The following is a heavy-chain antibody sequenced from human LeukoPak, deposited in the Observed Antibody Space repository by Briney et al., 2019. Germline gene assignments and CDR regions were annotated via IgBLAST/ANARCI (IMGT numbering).Heavy chain of an antibody. D-gene: IGHD1-7*01. CDR3: AKSAPPGLGWNSYWFDP. Sequence: GGSLRLSCAASGFTFNSYAMSWVRQAPGKGLEWVSAISGSGGSTYYADSVKGRFTISRDSSKNTLYLQMNSLRAEDTAVYYCAKSAPPGLGWNSYWFDPWGQGTLVTVSS. CDR1: GFTFNSYA. V-gene: IGHV3-23*01. J-gene: IGHJ5*01. CDR2: ISGSGGST.